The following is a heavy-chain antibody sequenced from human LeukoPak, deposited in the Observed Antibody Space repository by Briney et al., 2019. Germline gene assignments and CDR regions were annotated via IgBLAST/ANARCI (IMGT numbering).Heavy chain of an antibody. Sequence: PSETLSLTCTVSGGSISSSSYYWGWIRQPPGKGLEWIGYISYSGSTSSHPSLKSRVTISLDTSKNQFSPKLTSVTAADTAVYYCVRGYSGHPYYLDYWGQGTLVTVSS. J-gene: IGHJ4*02. CDR2: ISYSGST. V-gene: IGHV4-61*05. D-gene: IGHD5-12*01. CDR1: GGSISSSSYY. CDR3: VRGYSGHPYYLDY.